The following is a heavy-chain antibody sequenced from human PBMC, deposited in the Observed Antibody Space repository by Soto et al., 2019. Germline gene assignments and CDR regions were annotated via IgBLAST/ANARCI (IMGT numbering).Heavy chain of an antibody. D-gene: IGHD5-12*01. CDR2: VGAYNGNP. CDR1: GYTFTNHD. Sequence: ASVKVSCKASGYTFTNHDINWIRQAPGQGLEWMGRVGAYNGNPSYVQNLQGRVSMTTDTFTSTTYLELRSLRSDDTAVYFCAIGEDSSGYSLEAFDIWGQGTMVTVSS. J-gene: IGHJ3*02. CDR3: AIGEDSSGYSLEAFDI. V-gene: IGHV1-18*01.